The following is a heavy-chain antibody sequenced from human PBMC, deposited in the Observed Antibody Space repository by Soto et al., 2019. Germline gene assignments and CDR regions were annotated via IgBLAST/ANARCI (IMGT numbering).Heavy chain of an antibody. V-gene: IGHV1-3*01. D-gene: IGHD7-27*01. CDR3: ARDTGDGTFDF. Sequence: ASVKVSCKASGYTFDRYYMHWVRQAPGQRLEWMGWINAGYGNTKSSQKFQDRVTISLDTSASTAYMELTSLRSEDTAVYYCARDTGDGTFDFWGQGTLVTVSS. CDR2: INAGYGNT. J-gene: IGHJ4*02. CDR1: GYTFDRYY.